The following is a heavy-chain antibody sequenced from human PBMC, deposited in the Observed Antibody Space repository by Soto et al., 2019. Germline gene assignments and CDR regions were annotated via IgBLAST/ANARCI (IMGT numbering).Heavy chain of an antibody. CDR1: GFTFSSYG. J-gene: IGHJ6*02. Sequence: PGGSLRLSCAASGFTFSSYGMHWVRQAPGKGLEWVAVISYDGSNKYYADSVKGRFTISRDNSKNTLYLQMNSLRAEDTAVYYYAKASYGSGSYAYGMDVWGQGTTVTVSS. V-gene: IGHV3-30*18. CDR2: ISYDGSNK. CDR3: AKASYGSGSYAYGMDV. D-gene: IGHD3-10*01.